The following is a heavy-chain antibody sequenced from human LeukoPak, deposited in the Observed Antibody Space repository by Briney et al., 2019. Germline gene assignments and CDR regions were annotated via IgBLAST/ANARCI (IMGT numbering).Heavy chain of an antibody. V-gene: IGHV4-59*01. Sequence: PLETLCLTCTVSGGSISSYYWSWIRQPPGKGLEWIGYIYYSGSTNYNPSLKSRVTISVDTSKNQFSLKLSSVTAADTAVYYCASLSKFASWYFDYWAQSTLVTVSS. CDR1: GGSISSYY. J-gene: IGHJ4*02. CDR3: ASLSKFASWYFDY. D-gene: IGHD2-15*01. CDR2: IYYSGST.